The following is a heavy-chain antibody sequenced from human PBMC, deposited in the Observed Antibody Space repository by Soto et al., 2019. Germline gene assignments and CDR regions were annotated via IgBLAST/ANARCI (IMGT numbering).Heavy chain of an antibody. CDR3: ASPLISQLSNRSNYYYYYMDV. D-gene: IGHD3-16*02. CDR2: IYYSGST. CDR1: GGSISSSSYY. V-gene: IGHV4-39*01. J-gene: IGHJ6*03. Sequence: SEILSLTCTVSGGSISSSSYYWGWIRQPPGKGLEWIGSIYYSGSTYYNPSLKSRVTISVDTSKNQFSLKPSSVTAADTAVYYCASPLISQLSNRSNYYYYYMDVWGKGTTVNVSS.